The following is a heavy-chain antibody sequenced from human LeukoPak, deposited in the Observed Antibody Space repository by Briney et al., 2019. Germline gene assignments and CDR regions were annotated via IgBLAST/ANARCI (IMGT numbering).Heavy chain of an antibody. CDR3: AREYGDFGNWFDP. CDR1: GFTFSSYG. D-gene: IGHD4-17*01. CDR2: IWYDGSNK. J-gene: IGHJ5*02. V-gene: IGHV3-33*01. Sequence: GGSLRLSCAASGFTFSSYGMHWVRQAPGKGLEWVAVIWYDGSNKYYADSVKGRFTISRDNSKNTLYLQMSSLRAEDTAVYYCAREYGDFGNWFDPWGQGTLVTVSS.